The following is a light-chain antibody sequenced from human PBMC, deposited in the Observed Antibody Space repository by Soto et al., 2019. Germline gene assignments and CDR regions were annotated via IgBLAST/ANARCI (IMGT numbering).Light chain of an antibody. V-gene: IGLV1-44*01. CDR2: NDD. Sequence: QYVPTQAPAASGTPGQRVTISCSGSSSNIGTNTVNWYQQLPGTAPKLLIYNDDQRPSGVPDRFSGSKSDTSASLAISGLQSDDEADYYCAAWDGSLKGVVFGGGTKLTVL. J-gene: IGLJ2*01. CDR1: SSNIGTNT. CDR3: AAWDGSLKGVV.